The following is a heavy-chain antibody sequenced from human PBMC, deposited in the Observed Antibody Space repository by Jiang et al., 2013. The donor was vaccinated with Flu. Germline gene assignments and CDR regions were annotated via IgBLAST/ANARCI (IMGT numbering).Heavy chain of an antibody. V-gene: IGHV6-1*01. Sequence: RQSPSRGLEWLGRTYYRSKWKNDYAVSVKSRITINPDTSKNQFSLRLNSVTPEDTAVYYCARGLYSSGLDVWGQGTTVTVSS. D-gene: IGHD6-19*01. CDR2: TYYRSKWKN. J-gene: IGHJ6*02. CDR3: ARGLYSSGLDV.